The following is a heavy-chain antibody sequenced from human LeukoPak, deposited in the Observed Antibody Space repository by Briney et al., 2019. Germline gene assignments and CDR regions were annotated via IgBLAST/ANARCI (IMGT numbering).Heavy chain of an antibody. CDR3: AQNPKIVPGIAAAGY. J-gene: IGHJ4*02. CDR2: ISYDGSNK. V-gene: IGHV3-30*18. CDR1: GFTFSSYG. D-gene: IGHD6-13*01. Sequence: PGGSLRLSCAASGFTFSSYGMHWVRQAPGMGLEWVAVISYDGSNKYYADSVKGRFTISRDNSKNTLYLQMNSLRAEDTAVYYCAQNPKIVPGIAAAGYWGQGTLVTVSS.